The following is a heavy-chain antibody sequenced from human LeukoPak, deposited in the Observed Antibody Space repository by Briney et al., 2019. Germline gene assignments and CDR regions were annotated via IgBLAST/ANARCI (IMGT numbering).Heavy chain of an antibody. J-gene: IGHJ5*02. D-gene: IGHD2-2*01. V-gene: IGHV1-8*01. CDR2: MNPNSGNT. CDR3: ATRDCSSTSCYLLGFDP. CDR1: GYTFTSYD. Sequence: GASVKDSCKASGYTFTSYDINWVRQATGQGLEWMGWMNPNSGNTGYAQKFQGRVTMTRNTSISTAYMELSSLRSEDTAVYYCATRDCSSTSCYLLGFDPWGQGTLVTVSS.